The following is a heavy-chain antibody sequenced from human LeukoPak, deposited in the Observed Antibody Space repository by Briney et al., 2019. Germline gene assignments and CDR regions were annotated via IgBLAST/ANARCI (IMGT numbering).Heavy chain of an antibody. CDR1: GYRFTNYW. CDR2: IYPGDSDT. CDR3: ARQACSSTSCSYYFDY. Sequence: GESLKISCKGSGYRFTNYWIGWVRQMPGKGLEWMGIIYPGDSDTRYSPSFQGQVTISAGKSISTAYLQWSSLKASDTAMYYCARQACSSTSCSYYFDYWGQGTLVTVSS. V-gene: IGHV5-51*01. J-gene: IGHJ4*02. D-gene: IGHD2-2*01.